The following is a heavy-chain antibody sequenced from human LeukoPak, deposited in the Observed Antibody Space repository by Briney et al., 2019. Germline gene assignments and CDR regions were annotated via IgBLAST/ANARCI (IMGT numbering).Heavy chain of an antibody. CDR1: GLTVSSNY. CDR3: ARTFVSGDGYKVGYFDY. J-gene: IGHJ4*02. Sequence: QPGGSLILSCAASGLTVSSNYMSWVRQAPGKGLEWVSLIYSGGSTYYADSVKGRFTISRDNSKNTLYLQMNSLSAEDTAVYYCARTFVSGDGYKVGYFDYWGQGTLVTVSS. D-gene: IGHD5-24*01. V-gene: IGHV3-53*01. CDR2: IYSGGST.